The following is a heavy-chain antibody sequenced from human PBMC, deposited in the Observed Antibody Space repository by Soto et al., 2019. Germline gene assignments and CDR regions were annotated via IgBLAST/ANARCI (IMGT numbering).Heavy chain of an antibody. CDR3: ARGRVTMVRGSEDNWFDP. CDR1: GYSISSGYY. CDR2: IYHSGST. V-gene: IGHV4-38-2*01. D-gene: IGHD3-10*01. Sequence: SETLSLTCAVSGYSISSGYYWGWIRQPPGKGLEWIGSIYHSGSTYYNPSLKSRVTISVDTSKNQFSLKLSSVTAADTAVYYCARGRVTMVRGSEDNWFDPWGQGTLVTVSS. J-gene: IGHJ5*02.